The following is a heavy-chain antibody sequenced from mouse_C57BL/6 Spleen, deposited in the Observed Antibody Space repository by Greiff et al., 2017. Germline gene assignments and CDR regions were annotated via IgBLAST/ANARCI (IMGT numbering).Heavy chain of an antibody. CDR1: GYTFTSYW. CDR3: ASGYYSCDRGFFDY. J-gene: IGHJ2*01. CDR2: IYPGSGST. Sequence: QVQLQQPGAELVKPGASVKMSCKASGYTFTSYWITWVKQRPGHGLEWIGDIYPGSGSTNYNEKFKSKATLTVDTSSSTAYMQLSSLTSEDSAVYYWASGYYSCDRGFFDYWGQGTTLTVSS. V-gene: IGHV1-55*01. D-gene: IGHD2-12*01.